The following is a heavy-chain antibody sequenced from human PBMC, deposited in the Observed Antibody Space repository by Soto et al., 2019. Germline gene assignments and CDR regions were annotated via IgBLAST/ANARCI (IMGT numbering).Heavy chain of an antibody. D-gene: IGHD1-26*01. Sequence: EVQLVESGGGLVQRGGSLRLSCEVSGFTFSSYCMTWVRQAPGKGLEWVATIKEDGSEKYYVDSVKGRFTISRDNAKNSLYLQMNSLRAVDTAVYYCARDREWEPSQEGFDYWGQGTLVTVSS. V-gene: IGHV3-7*03. CDR2: IKEDGSEK. CDR3: ARDREWEPSQEGFDY. J-gene: IGHJ4*02. CDR1: GFTFSSYC.